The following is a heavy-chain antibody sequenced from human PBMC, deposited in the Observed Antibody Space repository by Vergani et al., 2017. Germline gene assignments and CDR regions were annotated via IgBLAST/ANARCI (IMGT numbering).Heavy chain of an antibody. J-gene: IGHJ4*02. CDR1: GFSFYDSY. V-gene: IGHV3-11*04. D-gene: IGHD4-23*01. CDR3: ARDRLYGGHSRSDV. CDR2: ISSRSATI. Sequence: QVQLVESGGGLVKPGGSLILSCAASGFSFYDSYMTWIRQAPGKGREWIAYISSRSATIYYADSVKGRFTISRDNANKSVYLQMNSLRAQDTAVYFCARDRLYGGHSRSDVWGQGTRVIVSS.